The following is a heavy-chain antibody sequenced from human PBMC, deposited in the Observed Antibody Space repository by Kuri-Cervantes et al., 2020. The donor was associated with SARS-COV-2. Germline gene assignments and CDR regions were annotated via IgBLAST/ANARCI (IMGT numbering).Heavy chain of an antibody. V-gene: IGHV1-2*02. CDR3: ARGSCSSTSRHYYYYYMYV. CDR2: INSNSGGT. J-gene: IGHJ6*03. CDR1: GYTFTGYY. Sequence: GGSMRLSCKASGYTFTGYYMHWVRQAPGQGLEWMGWINSNSGGTSYAQKFQGRVTMTRDTSISTAYMELSRLRSDDTAVYFCARGSCSSTSRHYYYYYMYVWGKGTTVTVSS. D-gene: IGHD2-2*01.